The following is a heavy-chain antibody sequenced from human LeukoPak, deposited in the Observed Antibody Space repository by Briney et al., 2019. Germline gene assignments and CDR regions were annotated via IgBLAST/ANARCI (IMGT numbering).Heavy chain of an antibody. D-gene: IGHD3-22*01. CDR1: GGSFSGYY. CDR2: INHSGST. CDR3: ARGPSGYYSWNSWFDP. J-gene: IGHJ5*02. V-gene: IGHV4-34*01. Sequence: KASETLSLTCAVYGGSFSGYYWSWIRQPPGKGLEWIGEINHSGSTNYNPSLKSRVTISVDTSKNQFSLKLSSVTAADTAVYYCARGPSGYYSWNSWFDPWGQGTLVTVSS.